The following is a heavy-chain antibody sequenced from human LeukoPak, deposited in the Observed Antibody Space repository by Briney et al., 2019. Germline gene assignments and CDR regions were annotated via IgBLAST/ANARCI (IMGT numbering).Heavy chain of an antibody. V-gene: IGHV3-7*01. CDR1: GFGFSNYW. D-gene: IGHD4-11*01. Sequence: GGSLRLSCAASGFGFSNYWMSWVRQAPGKGLEWVANVNEDGSEKNYVDSVKGRFTISSDNAQDSLYLQMNSLRAEDTAVYYCARDRGYSNFDYWGQGTLLTVSS. CDR2: VNEDGSEK. CDR3: ARDRGYSNFDY. J-gene: IGHJ4*02.